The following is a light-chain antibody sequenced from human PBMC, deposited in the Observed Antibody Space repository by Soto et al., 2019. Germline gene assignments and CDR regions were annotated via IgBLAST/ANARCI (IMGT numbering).Light chain of an antibody. CDR3: TSYTSSNNVI. CDR2: DVI. Sequence: QAVVTQPASVSGSPGQSITISCTGTSSDIGGYNYVSWYQQHPGKAPKLMIYDVINRPSGVSNRFSAAKSGNTASLTISGLQAEDEADYYCTSYTSSNNVIFGGGTKLTVL. V-gene: IGLV2-14*01. J-gene: IGLJ2*01. CDR1: SSDIGGYNY.